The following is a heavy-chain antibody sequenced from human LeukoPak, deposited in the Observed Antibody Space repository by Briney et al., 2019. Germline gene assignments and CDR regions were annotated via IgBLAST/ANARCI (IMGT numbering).Heavy chain of an antibody. V-gene: IGHV3-20*04. Sequence: GGSLRLSCAASGFTFDDYGMTWVRQAPGKGLEWVSGINWNADGTGYADSVKGRFTISRDNAKNSLYLQMNSLRAEDTALYYCARVQRWGYSNYFDYWGQGALVTVPS. CDR2: INWNADGT. CDR3: ARVQRWGYSNYFDY. CDR1: GFTFDDYG. J-gene: IGHJ4*02. D-gene: IGHD4-11*01.